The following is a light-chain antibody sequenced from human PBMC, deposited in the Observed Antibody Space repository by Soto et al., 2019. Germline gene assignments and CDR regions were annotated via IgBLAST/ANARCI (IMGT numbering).Light chain of an antibody. CDR2: GAS. CDR1: QSVAIN. V-gene: IGKV3-15*01. Sequence: EIVMTQSPATLSVSPGEKATLSCRASQSVAINLAWYQQKPGQAPSLLIYGASTGATGIPARFSGSGSGTEFTLTINSLQSEDFAVYYCQQYSNWPLTFGGGTKV. CDR3: QQYSNWPLT. J-gene: IGKJ4*01.